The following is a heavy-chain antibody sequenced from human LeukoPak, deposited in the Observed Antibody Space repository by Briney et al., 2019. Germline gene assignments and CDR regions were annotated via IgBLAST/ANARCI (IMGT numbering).Heavy chain of an antibody. J-gene: IGHJ4*02. D-gene: IGHD2-2*01. V-gene: IGHV3-30*18. CDR2: ISNDGNNK. Sequence: GRPLKLSCAASGFTFSSSGMHWVRQAPGKGLEWVAVISNDGNNKYYADSVKGRFTISRDNSKNTQYLQMNSLGAEDTAVYYCAKDRSTSWSLDYWGQGTLVTVSS. CDR1: GFTFSSSG. CDR3: AKDRSTSWSLDY.